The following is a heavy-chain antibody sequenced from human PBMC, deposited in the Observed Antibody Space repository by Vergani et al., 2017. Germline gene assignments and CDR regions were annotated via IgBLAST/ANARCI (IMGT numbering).Heavy chain of an antibody. CDR1: GGSISSYY. V-gene: IGHV4-59*12. CDR2: INHSGST. Sequence: QVQLQESGPGLVKPSETLSLTCTVSGGSISSYYWSWIRQPPGKGLEWIGEINHSGSTNYNPSLKSRVTISVDTSKNQFSLKLSSVTAADTAVYYCARGGGCSGGSCYGARYYYYYMDVWGKGTTVTVS. D-gene: IGHD2-15*01. CDR3: ARGGGCSGGSCYGARYYYYYMDV. J-gene: IGHJ6*03.